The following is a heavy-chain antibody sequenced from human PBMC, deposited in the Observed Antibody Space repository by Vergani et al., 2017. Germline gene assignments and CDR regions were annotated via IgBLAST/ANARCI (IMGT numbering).Heavy chain of an antibody. Sequence: QVQLQQWGAGLLKPSETLSLTCAVYGGSFSGYYWSWIRQRPGKGLEWIGEINHSGSTNYNPSLKSRVTISVDTSKNQFSLKLSSVTAADTAVYYCAPPQWLVGPAGGQRTLVTCSS. CDR1: GGSFSGYY. J-gene: IGHJ4*02. CDR2: INHSGST. CDR3: APPQWLVGPA. D-gene: IGHD6-19*01. V-gene: IGHV4-34*01.